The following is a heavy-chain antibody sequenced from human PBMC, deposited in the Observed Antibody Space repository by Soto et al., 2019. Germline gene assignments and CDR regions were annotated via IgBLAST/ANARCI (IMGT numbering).Heavy chain of an antibody. CDR2: IYYSGYT. Sequence: SETLSLTCTVSGGSISSSSYYWGWIRQPPGKGLEWIGSIYYSGYTYYNPSLKSRVTISKDTSKNQVVLTMTNMDPVDTATYYCARISPSYGMDVWGQGTTVTVSS. CDR3: ARISPSYGMDV. D-gene: IGHD2-15*01. CDR1: GGSISSSSYY. J-gene: IGHJ6*02. V-gene: IGHV4-39*06.